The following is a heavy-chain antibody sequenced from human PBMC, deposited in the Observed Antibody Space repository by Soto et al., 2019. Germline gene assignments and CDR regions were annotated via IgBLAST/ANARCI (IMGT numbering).Heavy chain of an antibody. J-gene: IGHJ2*01. CDR1: GGSISIGGSY. Sequence: QVQLQESGPGLVKPSQTLSLTCTVSGGSISIGGSYWSWIRQHPGKGLEWIGYIYYSGSTYYNPSLKSRVTISVDTSKNPFSLKLSSVTAADTAVYYCARDPSVANYWYFDLWGRGTLVTVS. D-gene: IGHD2-15*01. CDR3: ARDPSVANYWYFDL. CDR2: IYYSGST. V-gene: IGHV4-31*03.